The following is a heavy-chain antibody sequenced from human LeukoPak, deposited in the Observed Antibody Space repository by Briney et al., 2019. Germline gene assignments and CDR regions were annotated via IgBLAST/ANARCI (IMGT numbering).Heavy chain of an antibody. J-gene: IGHJ4*02. CDR2: ISGSGGST. D-gene: IGHD1-26*01. CDR1: GSTFSSYG. V-gene: IGHV3-23*01. Sequence: GGTLRLSCAASGSTFSSYGMSWVRQAPGKGLEWVSAISGSGGSTYYADSVKGRFTISRDNSKNTLYLQMNSLRAEDTAVYYCAKVVSGSYLRSYFDYWGQGTLVTVSS. CDR3: AKVVSGSYLRSYFDY.